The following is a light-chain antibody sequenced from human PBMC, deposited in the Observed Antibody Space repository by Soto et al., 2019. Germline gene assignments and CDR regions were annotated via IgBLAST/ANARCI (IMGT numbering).Light chain of an antibody. CDR3: QHYGDSRFT. CDR1: QSVTSTY. V-gene: IGKV3-20*01. CDR2: GAS. Sequence: EIVLTQSPGTLSLSPGERATLSCRASQSVTSTYLSWYQQKPGQAPRLLIFGASGRATGIPDRFSGSGSGTDFTLTISRLEPDDFAVYYCQHYGDSRFTFGPGTKVDIK. J-gene: IGKJ3*01.